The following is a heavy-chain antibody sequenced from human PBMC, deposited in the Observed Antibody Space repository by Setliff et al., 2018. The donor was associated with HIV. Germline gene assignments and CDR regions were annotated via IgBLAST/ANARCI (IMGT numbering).Heavy chain of an antibody. CDR2: INHGGDT. Sequence: SETLSLTCAVYGQSISGYYWSWIRQTPGKGLEWIGEINHGGDTNYNPSLKSRVTISVGSSYNHFSLKLSSVTAADTGVYYCPSRRGIEFYFDIWGQGTPVTVSS. CDR1: GQSISGYY. CDR3: PSRRGIEFYFDI. V-gene: IGHV4-34*01. J-gene: IGHJ4*02. D-gene: IGHD3-10*01.